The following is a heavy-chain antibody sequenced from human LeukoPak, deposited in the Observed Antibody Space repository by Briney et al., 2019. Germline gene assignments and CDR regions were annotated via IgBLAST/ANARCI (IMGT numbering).Heavy chain of an antibody. CDR1: GGSISSYY. Sequence: PSETLSLTCTVSGGSISSYYWSWIRQPPGKGLEWIGYIYYSGSTNYNPSLKSRVTISVDTSKNQFSLKLSSVTAADTAVYYCASVYGGLGYWGQGTLVTVSS. D-gene: IGHD4-23*01. CDR3: ASVYGGLGY. J-gene: IGHJ4*02. CDR2: IYYSGST. V-gene: IGHV4-59*01.